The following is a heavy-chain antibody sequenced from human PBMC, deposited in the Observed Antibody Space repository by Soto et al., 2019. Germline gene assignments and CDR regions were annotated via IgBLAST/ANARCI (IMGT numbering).Heavy chain of an antibody. CDR1: GFPFSTYA. J-gene: IGHJ4*02. CDR2: ISGDGATT. D-gene: IGHD4-17*01. V-gene: IGHV3-23*01. CDR3: ARRNYGDLSRYLDY. Sequence: QPGGSLRLSCAASGFPFSTYAMVWVRQAPGKGLEWVSSISGDGATTYYADSVKGRFTISRDNSKNTLFLQMNSLRVEDTAVYHCARRNYGDLSRYLDYWGQGALVTVSS.